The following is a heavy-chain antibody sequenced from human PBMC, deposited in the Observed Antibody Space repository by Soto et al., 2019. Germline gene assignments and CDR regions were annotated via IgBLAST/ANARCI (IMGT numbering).Heavy chain of an antibody. V-gene: IGHV5-51*01. CDR1: GCSFTSYW. J-gene: IGHJ3*02. D-gene: IGHD3-22*01. CDR3: ARASDYYDSSGSPFDAFDI. Sequence: GESLKISCKGSGCSFTSYWIGWVRQMPGKGLEWMGIIYPGDSDTRYSPSFQGQVTISADKSINTAYLQWSSLKASDTAMYYCARASDYYDSSGSPFDAFDIWGQGTMVTVSS. CDR2: IYPGDSDT.